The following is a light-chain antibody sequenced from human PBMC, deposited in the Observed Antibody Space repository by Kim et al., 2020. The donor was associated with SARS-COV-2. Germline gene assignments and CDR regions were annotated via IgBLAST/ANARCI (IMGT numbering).Light chain of an antibody. J-gene: IGLJ3*02. CDR1: NIGSKS. CDR3: QAWDTSGDHPV. Sequence: SYELTQPPSVSVAPGKTARITCGGDNIGSKSVHWYQQRPGQAPVMVIFYDVDRPSGIPERFSGSNSGNTATLTISRVEAGDEADYYCQAWDTSGDHPVFG. V-gene: IGLV3-21*04. CDR2: YDV.